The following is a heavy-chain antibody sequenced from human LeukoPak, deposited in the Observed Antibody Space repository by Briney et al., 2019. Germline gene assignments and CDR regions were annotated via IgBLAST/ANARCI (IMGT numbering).Heavy chain of an antibody. CDR2: IYYSGST. D-gene: IGHD3-10*01. J-gene: IGHJ4*02. CDR3: AREGYYGSGYPFDY. V-gene: IGHV4-39*07. Sequence: PSETLSLTCTVSGVSISSSNSYWGWIRQPPGKGLEWIGSIYYSGSTYYNPSLKSRVTISVDTSKNQFSLKLSSVTAADTAVYYCAREGYYGSGYPFDYWGQGTLVTVSS. CDR1: GVSISSSNSY.